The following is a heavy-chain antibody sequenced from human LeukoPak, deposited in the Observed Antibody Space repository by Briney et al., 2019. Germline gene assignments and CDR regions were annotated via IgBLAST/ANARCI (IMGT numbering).Heavy chain of an antibody. CDR2: INPNSGGV. CDR1: GYTFNSFF. Sequence: ASVKVSCKASGYTFNSFFIHWVRRAPGQGLEWMGWINPNSGGVNYVQTFQGRIALTRDTSATTVYMELTSLTSDDTAVYYCARGGVYSSSSADYWGLGTLVTVSS. V-gene: IGHV1-2*02. J-gene: IGHJ4*02. CDR3: ARGGVYSSSSADY. D-gene: IGHD6-6*01.